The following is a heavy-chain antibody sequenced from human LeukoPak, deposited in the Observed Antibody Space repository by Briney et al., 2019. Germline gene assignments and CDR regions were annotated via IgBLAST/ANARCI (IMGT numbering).Heavy chain of an antibody. D-gene: IGHD3-3*01. V-gene: IGHV3-11*04. CDR1: GFTFSDYY. CDR2: ISSSGSTI. Sequence: GGSLSLSRAASGFTFSDYYMSWIRQAPGKGLEWVSYISSSGSTIYYADSVKGRFTISRDNAKNSLYLQMNSLRAEDTAVYYCASTRYYDFWSGYPAFDYWGQGTLVTVSS. CDR3: ASTRYYDFWSGYPAFDY. J-gene: IGHJ4*02.